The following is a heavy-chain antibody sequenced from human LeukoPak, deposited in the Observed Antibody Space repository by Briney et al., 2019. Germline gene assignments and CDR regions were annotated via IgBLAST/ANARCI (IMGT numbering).Heavy chain of an antibody. CDR3: ARAPGYCSGGSCYDY. CDR1: RFTFSSYS. V-gene: IGHV3-21*01. D-gene: IGHD2-15*01. Sequence: GGSLRLSCAASRFTFSSYSMNWVRQAPGKGLEWVSSISSSSSYIYYADSVKGRFTISRDNAKNSLYLQMNSLRAEDTAVYYCARAPGYCSGGSCYDYWGQGTLVTVSS. J-gene: IGHJ4*02. CDR2: ISSSSSYI.